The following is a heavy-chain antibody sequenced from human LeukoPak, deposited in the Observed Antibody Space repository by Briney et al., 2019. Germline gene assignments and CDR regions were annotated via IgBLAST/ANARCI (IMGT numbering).Heavy chain of an antibody. CDR2: IYHSGSI. Sequence: PSETLSLTCTVSGGSISSSSYYWGWIRQPPGKGLEWIGSIYHSGSIYYNPSLKSRVTISVDTSKNQFSLKLSSVTAADTAVYYCANRWRSRDHWGQGTLVTVSS. CDR1: GGSISSSSYY. V-gene: IGHV4-39*07. J-gene: IGHJ5*02. CDR3: ANRWRSRDH. D-gene: IGHD5-24*01.